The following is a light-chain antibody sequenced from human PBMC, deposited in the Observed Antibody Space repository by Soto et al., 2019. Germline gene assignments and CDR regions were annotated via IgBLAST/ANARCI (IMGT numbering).Light chain of an antibody. J-gene: IGKJ4*01. V-gene: IGKV1-5*03. CDR2: KAS. CDR1: QSISSW. Sequence: DIQMTQSPSTLSASVGDRVTITCRASQSISSWLAWYRQKPGKAPKLLIYKASSLESGVPSRFSGSGSGTEFTLTISSLQPDDFATYYCQQYHTNGYSTFGGGTKVEIK. CDR3: QQYHTNGYST.